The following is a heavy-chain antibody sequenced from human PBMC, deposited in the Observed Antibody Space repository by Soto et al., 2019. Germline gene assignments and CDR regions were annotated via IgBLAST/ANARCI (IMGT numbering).Heavy chain of an antibody. Sequence: ASVKVSCKASGFTFTSSAVQWVRQARGQRLEWIGWIVVGSGNTNYAQKLQGRVTMTTDTSTSTAYMELRSLRSDDTAVYYCARDPVGGNWFDPWGQGTLVTVSS. CDR2: IVVGSGNT. V-gene: IGHV1-58*01. CDR3: ARDPVGGNWFDP. J-gene: IGHJ5*02. CDR1: GFTFTSSA. D-gene: IGHD1-26*01.